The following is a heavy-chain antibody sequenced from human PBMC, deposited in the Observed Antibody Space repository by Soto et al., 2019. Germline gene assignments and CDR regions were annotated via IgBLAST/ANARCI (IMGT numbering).Heavy chain of an antibody. D-gene: IGHD3-3*01. CDR1: GYTFTSYA. Sequence: GASVKVSCKASGYTFTSYAMHWVRQAPGQRLEWMGWINAGNGNTKYSQKFQGRVTITRDTSASTAYMELSSLRSEDTAVYYCARVAMENYYDMWSGSTSYALDVWGQGTTVTVSS. CDR3: ARVAMENYYDMWSGSTSYALDV. CDR2: INAGNGNT. J-gene: IGHJ6*02. V-gene: IGHV1-3*01.